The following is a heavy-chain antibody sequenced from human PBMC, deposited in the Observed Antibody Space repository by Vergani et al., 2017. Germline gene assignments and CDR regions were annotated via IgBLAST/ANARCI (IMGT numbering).Heavy chain of an antibody. D-gene: IGHD2-2*02. Sequence: QVQLQESGPGLVKPSETLSLTCTVSGGSISSYYWSWIRQPPGKGLEWIGYIYYSGSTNYNPSLKSRVTISVDTSKNQFSLKLSSVTAADTAVYYCVKGYCSSTSCYKDYYYYGMDVWGQGTTVTVSS. V-gene: IGHV4-59*01. CDR3: VKGYCSSTSCYKDYYYYGMDV. CDR2: IYYSGST. J-gene: IGHJ6*02. CDR1: GGSISSYY.